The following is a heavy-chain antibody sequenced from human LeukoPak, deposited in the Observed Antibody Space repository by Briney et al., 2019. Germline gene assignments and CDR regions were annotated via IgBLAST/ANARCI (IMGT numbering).Heavy chain of an antibody. CDR2: IYPGDSDT. D-gene: IGHD4-17*01. J-gene: IGHJ6*02. Sequence: GESLKISCKGSGYSFTSYWIGWVRQMPGKGLEWMGIIYPGDSDTRYSPSFQGQVTISADKSISTAYLQWSSLKASDTAMYYCARLGTVTDYYYYYGMDVWGQGTTVTVSS. CDR1: GYSFTSYW. V-gene: IGHV5-51*01. CDR3: ARLGTVTDYYYYYGMDV.